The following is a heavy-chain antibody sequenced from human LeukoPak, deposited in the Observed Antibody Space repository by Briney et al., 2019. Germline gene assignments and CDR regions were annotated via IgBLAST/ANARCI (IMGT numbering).Heavy chain of an antibody. V-gene: IGHV3-9*01. J-gene: IGHJ4*02. D-gene: IGHD1-14*01. CDR1: RFTFDDYA. CDR3: ARGRPHFDY. Sequence: GGSLRLSCAASRFTFDDYAMHWVRQAPGKGLEWVSGIRWNSGSIGYADSVKGRFTISRDNSKNTLYLQMNSLRVEDTAVYYCARGRPHFDYWGQGTLVTVSS. CDR2: IRWNSGSI.